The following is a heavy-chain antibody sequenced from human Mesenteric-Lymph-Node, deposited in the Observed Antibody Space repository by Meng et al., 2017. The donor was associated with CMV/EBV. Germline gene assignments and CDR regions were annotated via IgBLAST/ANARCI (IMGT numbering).Heavy chain of an antibody. Sequence: GGSLRLSCAASGLTFSSSWMHWVRRAPGKGLVWVARISNDGRATYYADSVKGRFTISRDNAKNTLYLLMNSLRAEDTAVYYCARETDIVGAAYFDFWGQGTLVTVSS. V-gene: IGHV3-74*01. CDR1: GLTFSSSW. J-gene: IGHJ4*02. CDR3: ARETDIVGAAYFDF. CDR2: ISNDGRAT. D-gene: IGHD1-26*01.